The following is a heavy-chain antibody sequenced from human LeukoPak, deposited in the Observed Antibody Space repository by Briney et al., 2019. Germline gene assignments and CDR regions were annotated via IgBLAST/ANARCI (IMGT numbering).Heavy chain of an antibody. CDR2: INPSGGST. Sequence: ASVKVSCKASGGTFSSYAISWVRQAPGQGLEWMGIINPSGGSTSYAQKFQGRVTMTRDTSTSTVYMELSSLRSEDTAVYYCARETPGAYGDYFIDYWGQGTLVTVSS. D-gene: IGHD4-17*01. CDR3: ARETPGAYGDYFIDY. CDR1: GGTFSSYA. J-gene: IGHJ4*02. V-gene: IGHV1-46*01.